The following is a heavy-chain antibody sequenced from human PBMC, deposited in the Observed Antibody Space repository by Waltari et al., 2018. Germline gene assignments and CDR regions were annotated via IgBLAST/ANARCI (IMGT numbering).Heavy chain of an antibody. CDR1: GFTFSSDS. Sequence: EVQLVESGGGVVQPGGSLRLACAASGFTFSSDSMNWVRQAQGKGLEWVSYISRSSSTIYYADSVKGRFTISRDNAKNSLYLQMNCLGAEDTAVYYCARGGIAVAGYYYYYYMDVCGKGTTVTVSS. CDR2: ISRSSSTI. J-gene: IGHJ6*03. D-gene: IGHD6-19*01. CDR3: ARGGIAVAGYYYYYYMDV. V-gene: IGHV3-48*04.